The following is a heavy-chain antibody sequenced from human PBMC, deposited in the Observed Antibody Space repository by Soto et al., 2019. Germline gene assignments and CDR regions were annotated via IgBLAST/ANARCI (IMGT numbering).Heavy chain of an antibody. D-gene: IGHD2-2*01. J-gene: IGHJ4*02. Sequence: ASVKVSCKVSGYTLTELSMHWVRQAPGKGLEWMGGFDPEDGETIYAQKFQGRVTITADESTSTAYMELSSLRSEDTAVYYCARDQDIVLVPAAMVLGYWGQGTLVTVSS. V-gene: IGHV1-24*01. CDR3: ARDQDIVLVPAAMVLGY. CDR1: GYTLTELS. CDR2: FDPEDGET.